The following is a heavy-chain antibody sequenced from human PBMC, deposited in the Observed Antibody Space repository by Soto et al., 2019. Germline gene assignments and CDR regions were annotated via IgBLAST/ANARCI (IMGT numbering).Heavy chain of an antibody. Sequence: EVQLLESGGGLVQSGASLRLSCAATGFTLGTHGMSWVRQAPGKGLEWVSSILANGDRYYADSLKGRFTISRDNSKNTLFLQLNSLGAEDTALYYCTGHGGYSYLGQGTLVTVSS. CDR1: GFTLGTHG. CDR2: ILANGDR. D-gene: IGHD2-15*01. V-gene: IGHV3-23*01. J-gene: IGHJ4*02. CDR3: TGHGGYSY.